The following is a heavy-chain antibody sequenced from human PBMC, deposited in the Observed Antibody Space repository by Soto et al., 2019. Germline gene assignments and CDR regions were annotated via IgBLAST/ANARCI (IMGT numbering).Heavy chain of an antibody. V-gene: IGHV1-3*01. Sequence: ASVKVSCKASGYTFTSYAIHWVRQAPGQRLEWMGWINAGNGNTKYSQKFQGRVTITRDTSASTAYMELSSLKSEDTAVYYCTRGDWWLFDYWGQGTLVTVSS. CDR2: INAGNGNT. CDR1: GYTFTSYA. J-gene: IGHJ4*02. D-gene: IGHD2-8*02. CDR3: TRGDWWLFDY.